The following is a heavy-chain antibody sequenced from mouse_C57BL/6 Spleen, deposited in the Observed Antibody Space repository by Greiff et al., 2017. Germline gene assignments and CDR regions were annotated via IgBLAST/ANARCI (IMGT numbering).Heavy chain of an antibody. V-gene: IGHV1-26*01. CDR3: ARSGEIYEGYKFAY. CDR2: INPNNGGT. Sequence: EVQLQQSGPELVKPGASVKISCKASGYTFTDYYMNWVKQSHGKSLEWIGDINPNNGGTSYNQKFKGKATLTVDKSSSTAYMELRSLTSEDSAVYYCARSGEIYEGYKFAYWGQGTLVTVSA. CDR1: GYTFTDYY. D-gene: IGHD2-3*01. J-gene: IGHJ3*01.